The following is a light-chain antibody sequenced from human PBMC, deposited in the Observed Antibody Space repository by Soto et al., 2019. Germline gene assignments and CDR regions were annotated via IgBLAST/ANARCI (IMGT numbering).Light chain of an antibody. CDR3: SSYRSSFTLYV. Sequence: QSALTQPASVSGSPGQSIVISCTGTTSDVGSYDLVSWYQHHPGKAPKAIIYEGTKRPAGVSNRFSGSKSGNTASLTISGLQAEDEADYYCSSYRSSFTLYVFGTGTKVTVL. V-gene: IGLV2-14*02. J-gene: IGLJ1*01. CDR2: EGT. CDR1: TSDVGSYDL.